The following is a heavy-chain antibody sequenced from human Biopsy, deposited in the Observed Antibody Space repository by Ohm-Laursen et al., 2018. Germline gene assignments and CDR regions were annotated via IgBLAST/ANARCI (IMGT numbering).Heavy chain of an antibody. CDR1: GGSINSYY. V-gene: IGHV4-4*07. CDR2: LFTSGTT. J-gene: IGHJ6*02. Sequence: GTLSLTCTVSGGSINSYYWSWMRQPAGKGLEWIGRLFTSGTTNYSPSLNNRVTMSVDTSKNQFSLRLISVTATDTAVYYCARDSGILNYGNFKYYHYYGMDVWGQGTEVTVSS. CDR3: ARDSGILNYGNFKYYHYYGMDV. D-gene: IGHD4-11*01.